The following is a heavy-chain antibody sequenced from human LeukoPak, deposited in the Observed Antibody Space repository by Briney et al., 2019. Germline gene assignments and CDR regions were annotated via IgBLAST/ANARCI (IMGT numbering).Heavy chain of an antibody. CDR3: AKGSSTWHMDV. Sequence: GGPLRLSCAASGFAFTNARMSWVRQAPGKGLEWVSAISGGGTSTLYADSAKGRFTISRDNSRNTLHLQMNSLRAEDAALYYCAKGSSTWHMDVWGQGTAVTVS. V-gene: IGHV3-23*01. CDR2: ISGGGTST. J-gene: IGHJ6*02. CDR1: GFAFTNAR. D-gene: IGHD6-13*01.